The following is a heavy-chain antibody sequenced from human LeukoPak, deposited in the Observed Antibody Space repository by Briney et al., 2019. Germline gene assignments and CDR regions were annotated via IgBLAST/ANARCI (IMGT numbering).Heavy chain of an antibody. Sequence: SVKVSCKASGYTFTSYDINWVRQAPGQGLEWMGGIIPIFGTANYAQKFQGRVTITTDESTSTAYMELSSLRSEDTAVYYCARAARADTAMAGYYLDYWGQGTLVTVSS. D-gene: IGHD5-18*01. CDR1: GYTFTSYD. V-gene: IGHV1-69*05. J-gene: IGHJ4*02. CDR2: IIPIFGTA. CDR3: ARAARADTAMAGYYLDY.